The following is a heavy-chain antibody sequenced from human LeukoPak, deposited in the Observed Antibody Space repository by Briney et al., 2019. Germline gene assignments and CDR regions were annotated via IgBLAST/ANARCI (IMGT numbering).Heavy chain of an antibody. CDR1: GYTFTSYG. Sequence: GASVKVSCKASGYTFTSYGISWVRQAPGQGLEWMGWISAYNGNTNYAQKLQGRVTMTTDTSTSTAYMELMSLRSDDTAVYYCARDPSVVGYDILTSLNWFDPWGQGTLVTVSS. D-gene: IGHD3-9*01. J-gene: IGHJ5*02. V-gene: IGHV1-18*01. CDR2: ISAYNGNT. CDR3: ARDPSVVGYDILTSLNWFDP.